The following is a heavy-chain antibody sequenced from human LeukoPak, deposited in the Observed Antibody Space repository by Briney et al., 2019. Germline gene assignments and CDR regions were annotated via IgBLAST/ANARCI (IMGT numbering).Heavy chain of an antibody. Sequence: PSETLSLTCTVSGGSISSSSYYWSWIRQPPGKGLEWIGSIYYSGSTYYNPSLKSRVTISVDTSKNQFSLKLSSVTAADTAVYYCASLWRYYGSGAPLLFDYWGQGTLVTVSS. CDR2: IYYSGST. CDR1: GGSISSSSYY. J-gene: IGHJ4*02. V-gene: IGHV4-39*01. D-gene: IGHD3-10*01. CDR3: ASLWRYYGSGAPLLFDY.